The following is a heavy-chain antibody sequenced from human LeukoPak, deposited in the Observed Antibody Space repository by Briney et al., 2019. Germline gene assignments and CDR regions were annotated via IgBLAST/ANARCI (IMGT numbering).Heavy chain of an antibody. CDR3: AKTTAGYSSGRYPGWPVDY. CDR2: ISGSGGST. J-gene: IGHJ4*02. V-gene: IGHV3-23*01. Sequence: GGSLRLSCAASGFTFGSYAMYWVRQAPGKGLEWVSGISGSGGSTFYADSVKGRFTITRDNSENTVYLQMNSLRADDTAVYYCAKTTAGYSSGRYPGWPVDYWGQGTLVTVSS. D-gene: IGHD6-19*01. CDR1: GFTFGSYA.